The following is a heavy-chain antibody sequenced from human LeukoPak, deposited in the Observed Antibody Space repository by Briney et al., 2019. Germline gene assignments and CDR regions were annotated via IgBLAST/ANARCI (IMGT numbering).Heavy chain of an antibody. D-gene: IGHD1-26*01. V-gene: IGHV4-39*07. Sequence: SETLSLTCTVSGGSISSNSYYWGWIRQPPGKGLKWIGSIYYSGSTYYNPSLKSRVTISVDKSKTQFSLKLSSVTAADTAVYYCARDKWEPRYAFDIWGQGTMVTVSS. CDR2: IYYSGST. J-gene: IGHJ3*02. CDR3: ARDKWEPRYAFDI. CDR1: GGSISSNSYY.